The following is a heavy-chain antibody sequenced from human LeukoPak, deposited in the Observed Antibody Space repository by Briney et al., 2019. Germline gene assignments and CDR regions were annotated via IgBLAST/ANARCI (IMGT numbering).Heavy chain of an antibody. J-gene: IGHJ6*02. V-gene: IGHV4-59*01. D-gene: IGHD3-3*01. CDR3: AGAPSIFGVVITKPLPYYYYGMDV. CDR1: GGSISSYY. Sequence: SETLSLTCTVSGGSISSYYWSWIRQPPGKGLEWTGYIYYSGSTNYNPSLKSRVTISVDTSKNQFSLKLSSVTAADTAVYYCAGAPSIFGVVITKPLPYYYYGMDVWGQGTTVTVSS. CDR2: IYYSGST.